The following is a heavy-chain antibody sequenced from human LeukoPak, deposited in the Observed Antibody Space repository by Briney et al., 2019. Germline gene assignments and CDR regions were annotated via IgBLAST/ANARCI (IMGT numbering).Heavy chain of an antibody. D-gene: IGHD5-12*01. CDR1: GFTFSSYS. J-gene: IGHJ4*02. CDR2: IRSSSSYI. CDR3: ARGIKDIVATIGGG. V-gene: IGHV3-21*01. Sequence: GGSVRLACAASGFTFSSYSMNWVRQAPGQGLEWVSSIRSSSSYIYYADSVKGRFTISRDNAKNQLYLQPNSLRAEDTAVYYCARGIKDIVATIGGGWGQGTLVTVSS.